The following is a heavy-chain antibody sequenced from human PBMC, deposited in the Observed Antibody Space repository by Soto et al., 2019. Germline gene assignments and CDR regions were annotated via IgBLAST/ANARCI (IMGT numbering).Heavy chain of an antibody. D-gene: IGHD6-19*01. Sequence: QVQLVQSGVAVKKPGASVTGSCKASGSTFTNYGIRWVRPAPGHGLAWMGWIGVYNGNTNYSQMLQGRVTMTADTSTSTAYSELRSVRSDDTAVYFCAIDPRLNLTVSGASPYYYYGMDFWGQGTTVTVSS. CDR1: GSTFTNYG. V-gene: IGHV1-18*01. CDR3: AIDPRLNLTVSGASPYYYYGMDF. J-gene: IGHJ6*02. CDR2: IGVYNGNT.